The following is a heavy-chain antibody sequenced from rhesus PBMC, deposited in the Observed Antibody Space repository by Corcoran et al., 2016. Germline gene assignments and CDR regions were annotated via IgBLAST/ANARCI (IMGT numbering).Heavy chain of an antibody. CDR3: ARTYYYSGSYYYYFDY. J-gene: IGHJ4*01. Sequence: QLQLQESGPGLVKPSETLSVTCAVAGGSISSRSWSWIRQAPGKGLEWIGYIYGSGSSTTYNPSLKSRVTLSVDTSKNQLSLKLSSVTAADTAVYYCARTYYYSGSYYYYFDYWGQGVLVTVSS. D-gene: IGHD3-16*01. CDR2: IYGSGSST. V-gene: IGHV4-169*01. CDR1: GGSISSRS.